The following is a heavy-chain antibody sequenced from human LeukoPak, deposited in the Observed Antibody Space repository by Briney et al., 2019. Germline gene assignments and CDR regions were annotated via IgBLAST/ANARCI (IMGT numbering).Heavy chain of an antibody. V-gene: IGHV3-9*01. J-gene: IGHJ4*02. D-gene: IGHD5-18*01. CDR1: GFTFDDYA. Sequence: GGSLRLSCAASGFTFDDYAMHWVRQAPGKGLEWVSGISWNSGSVGYADSVKGRFTISRDNAKNSLYLQMNSLRAEDTALYYCAKGLDTAMVVYYFDYWGQGTLVTVSS. CDR2: ISWNSGSV. CDR3: AKGLDTAMVVYYFDY.